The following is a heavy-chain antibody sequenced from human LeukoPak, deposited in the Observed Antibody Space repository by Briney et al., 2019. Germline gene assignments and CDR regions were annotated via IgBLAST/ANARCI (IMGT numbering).Heavy chain of an antibody. CDR3: ARQYSSSSFGYYYYYMDV. D-gene: IGHD6-6*01. J-gene: IGHJ6*03. CDR2: IYPGDSDT. CDR1: GYSFTSYW. Sequence: GESLKISCKGSGYSFTSYWIGWVRQMPGKGLEWMGIIYPGDSDTRYSPSFQGQVTISADKSISTAYLQWSSLKASDTAMYYCARQYSSSSFGYYYYYMDVWGKGTTVTVSS. V-gene: IGHV5-51*01.